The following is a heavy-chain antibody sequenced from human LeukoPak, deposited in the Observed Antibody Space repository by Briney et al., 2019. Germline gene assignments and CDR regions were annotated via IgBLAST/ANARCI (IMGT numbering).Heavy chain of an antibody. CDR1: GFTFSRHG. Sequence: GGSLRLSCAPSGFTFSRHGMHWVRQAPGKGLEWVSVISGSGDSTYYADSVKGRFTISRDNSKNTLYLQMNSLRAEDTAVYYCAKDDYDILTGFYYFDYWGQGTLVTVSS. V-gene: IGHV3-23*01. D-gene: IGHD3-9*01. CDR2: ISGSGDST. J-gene: IGHJ4*02. CDR3: AKDDYDILTGFYYFDY.